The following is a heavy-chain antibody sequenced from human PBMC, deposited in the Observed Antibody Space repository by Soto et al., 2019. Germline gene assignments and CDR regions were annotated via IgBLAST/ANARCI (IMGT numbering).Heavy chain of an antibody. CDR3: ARVSSPVDFDY. J-gene: IGHJ4*02. V-gene: IGHV1-18*01. D-gene: IGHD6-13*01. CDR1: GYTFTNYG. CDR2: INTYNGNT. Sequence: QVHLVQSGGEVKKPGASVKVSCKASGYTFTNYGVNWVRQAPGQGLEWMGWINTYNGNTNYAQRLQGRVTLTTDTSTRTAYMELRSLTSDDTAVYYCARVSSPVDFDYWGQGTLVTVSS.